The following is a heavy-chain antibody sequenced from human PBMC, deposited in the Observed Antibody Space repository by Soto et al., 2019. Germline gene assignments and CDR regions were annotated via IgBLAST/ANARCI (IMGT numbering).Heavy chain of an antibody. CDR1: GGSFSGYY. V-gene: IGHV4-34*01. D-gene: IGHD5-12*01. Sequence: PSETLSLTCAVYGGSFSGYYWSWIRQPPGKGLEWIGEINHSGSTNYNPPLKSRVTISVDTSKNQFSLKLSSVTAADTAVYFFARERYSSYDRGLDYFDYWGQGTLVTVSS. J-gene: IGHJ4*02. CDR3: ARERYSSYDRGLDYFDY. CDR2: INHSGST.